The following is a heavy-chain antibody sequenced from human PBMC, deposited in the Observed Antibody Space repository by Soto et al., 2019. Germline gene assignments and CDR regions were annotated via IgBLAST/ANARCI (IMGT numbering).Heavy chain of an antibody. D-gene: IGHD3-16*01. J-gene: IGHJ5*02. Sequence: PWGSLQLDCAAGVLTFRGYGMHWVRRIPCKGLEWVPVISSSGDRQQYAESVKGRFTISIDNSQNTLYLQVSSLTSDDSAVFHCARTPAAMITDRYNWFDASGPGTQVTVSS. CDR2: ISSSGDRQ. CDR1: VLTFRGYG. CDR3: ARTPAAMITDRYNWFDA. V-gene: IGHV3-30*03.